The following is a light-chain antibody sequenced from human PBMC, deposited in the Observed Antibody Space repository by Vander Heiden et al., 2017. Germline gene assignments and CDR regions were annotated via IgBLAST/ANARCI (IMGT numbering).Light chain of an antibody. Sequence: QAVMPQQPSLTVSPDETVTLTCGSSTGAVTSGDYPYWCQQKPGQAHRTLIYDKSNKHSWTPGRFSGSLRGGKAALTLAGAQPEEEAEYYCLLSYSGAHVVFGGGTKLTVL. CDR2: DKS. V-gene: IGLV7-46*01. CDR1: TGAVTSGDY. CDR3: LLSYSGAHVV. J-gene: IGLJ2*01.